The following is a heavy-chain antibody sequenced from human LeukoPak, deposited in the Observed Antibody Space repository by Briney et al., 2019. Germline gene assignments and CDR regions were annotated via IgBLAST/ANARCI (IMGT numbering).Heavy chain of an antibody. CDR3: AKDHPSSGWPTFEY. Sequence: PGGSLRLSCIASGFTVSRYAMSWVRQVPGKGLEWVASITNNNGKTYYADSVKGRFTISRDESENTVYLQMNSPRAEDTAVYYCAKDHPSSGWPTFEYWGQGTLVTASP. J-gene: IGHJ4*02. CDR1: GFTVSRYA. D-gene: IGHD6-19*01. CDR2: ITNNNGKT. V-gene: IGHV3-23*01.